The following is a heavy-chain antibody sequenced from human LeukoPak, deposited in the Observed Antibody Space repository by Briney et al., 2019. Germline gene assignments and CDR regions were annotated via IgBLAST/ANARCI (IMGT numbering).Heavy chain of an antibody. CDR2: ISYDGSNK. CDR1: GFTVSSNY. CDR3: ARGRSGYYYFDY. D-gene: IGHD3-22*01. V-gene: IGHV3-30-3*01. J-gene: IGHJ4*02. Sequence: PGGSLRLSCAASGFTVSSNYMSWVRQAPGKGLEWVAVISYDGSNKYYADSVKGRFTISRDNSKNTLYLQMNSLRAEDTAVYYCARGRSGYYYFDYWGQGTLVTVSS.